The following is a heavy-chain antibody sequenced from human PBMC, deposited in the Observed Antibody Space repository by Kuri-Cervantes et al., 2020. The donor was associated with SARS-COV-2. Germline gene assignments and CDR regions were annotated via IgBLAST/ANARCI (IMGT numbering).Heavy chain of an antibody. CDR2: INPDSGGT. D-gene: IGHD2-8*01. V-gene: IGHV1-2*02. J-gene: IGHJ3*01. Sequence: ASVKVSCKASGYTFTGYYIHWVRQAPGQGLEWLGWINPDSGGTNYAQKFQGRVTMTVDTSISTAYMQLSSLRSDDTALYYCARDFSGVYDITGEKDAFDVWAQGTMVTVSS. CDR1: GYTFTGYY. CDR3: ARDFSGVYDITGEKDAFDV.